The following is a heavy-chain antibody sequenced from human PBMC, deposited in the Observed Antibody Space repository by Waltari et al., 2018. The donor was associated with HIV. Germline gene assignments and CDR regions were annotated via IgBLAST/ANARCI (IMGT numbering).Heavy chain of an antibody. CDR3: AGAVGRDGHPTGY. CDR1: GGSISSSSYY. D-gene: IGHD2-15*01. V-gene: IGHV4-39*01. J-gene: IGHJ4*02. CDR2: IYYSGST. Sequence: QLQLQESGPGLVKPSETLSLTCTVSGGSISSSSYYWGWIRQPPGKGLEWIGSIYYSGSTYYNPSLKSRVTISVDTSKNQFSLKLSSVTAADTAVYYCAGAVGRDGHPTGYWGQGTLVTVSS.